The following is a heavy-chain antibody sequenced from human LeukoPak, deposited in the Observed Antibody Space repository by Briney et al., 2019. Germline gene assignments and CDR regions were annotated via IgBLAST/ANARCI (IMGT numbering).Heavy chain of an antibody. J-gene: IGHJ4*02. Sequence: GGSLRLSCAASGFTFSNHGLHWVRQAPGKGLEWVAVISFDGSNTYYADSVKGRFTISRDNSKNTLYLQMNSLRAEDTAVYYCAKVLSGSQDYWGQGTLVTVFS. V-gene: IGHV3-30*18. D-gene: IGHD1-26*01. CDR3: AKVLSGSQDY. CDR2: ISFDGSNT. CDR1: GFTFSNHG.